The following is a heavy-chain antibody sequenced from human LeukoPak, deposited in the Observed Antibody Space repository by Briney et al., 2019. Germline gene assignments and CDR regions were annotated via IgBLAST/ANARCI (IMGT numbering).Heavy chain of an antibody. CDR1: GFTFSSYG. CDR3: VVRRRDYFDY. J-gene: IGHJ4*02. CDR2: IRYDGSNK. Sequence: GGSLRLSCAASGFTFSSYGMHWVRQAPGKGLEWVAFIRYDGSNKYYADSVKGRFTISRDNSKNTLYLQMNSLRAEDTAVYYCVVRRRDYFDYWGQGTLVTVSS. V-gene: IGHV3-30*02.